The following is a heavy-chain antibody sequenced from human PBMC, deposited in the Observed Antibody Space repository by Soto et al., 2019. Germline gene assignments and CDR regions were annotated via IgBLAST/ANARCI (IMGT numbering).Heavy chain of an antibody. CDR2: INPNSGGT. Sequence: ASVKVSCKASGYTFTGYYMHWVRQAPGQGLEWMGWINPNSGGTNYAQKLQGRVTMTRDTSISTAYMELSRLRSDDTAVYYCARYQCSSTSCLLQTRYFDYWGQGTLVTVSS. CDR1: GYTFTGYY. D-gene: IGHD2-2*01. V-gene: IGHV1-2*02. J-gene: IGHJ4*02. CDR3: ARYQCSSTSCLLQTRYFDY.